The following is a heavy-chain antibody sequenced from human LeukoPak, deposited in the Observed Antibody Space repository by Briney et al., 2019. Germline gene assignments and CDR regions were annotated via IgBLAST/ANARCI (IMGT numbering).Heavy chain of an antibody. D-gene: IGHD3-3*01. CDR3: ARSTIFGVVMSTPGLFDY. J-gene: IGHJ4*02. V-gene: IGHV1-69*05. Sequence: ASVKVSCKASGGTFSSYAISWVRQAPGQGLEWMGGIIPIFGTANYAQKFQGRVTITTDESTSTVYMELSSLRSEDTAVYYCARSTIFGVVMSTPGLFDYWGQGTLVTVSS. CDR1: GGTFSSYA. CDR2: IIPIFGTA.